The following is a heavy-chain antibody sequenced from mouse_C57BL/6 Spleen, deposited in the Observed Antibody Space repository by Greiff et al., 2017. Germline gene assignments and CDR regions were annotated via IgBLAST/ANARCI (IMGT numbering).Heavy chain of an antibody. J-gene: IGHJ2*01. CDR2: IHPNSGST. CDR1: GYTFTSYW. D-gene: IGHD1-1*01. Sequence: QVQLQQPGAELVKPGASVKLSCKASGYTFTSYWMHWVKQRPGQGLEWIGMIHPNSGSTNYNEKFKSKATLTVDKSSSTAYMQLSSLTSEDSAVYYWARGGGGSSYVDYWGQGTTLTVSS. CDR3: ARGGGGSSYVDY. V-gene: IGHV1-64*01.